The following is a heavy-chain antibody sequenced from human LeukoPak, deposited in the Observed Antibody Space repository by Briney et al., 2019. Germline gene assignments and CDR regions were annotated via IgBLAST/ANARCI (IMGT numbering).Heavy chain of an antibody. J-gene: IGHJ4*02. V-gene: IGHV4-61*01. CDR1: GGSVSSGSYY. D-gene: IGHD5-24*01. Sequence: SETLSLTCTVSGGSVSSGSYYWSWIRQPPGKGLEWIGYIYYSGSTNYNPSLKRRVTISVDTSKNQFSMKLSSVTAADTAVYYCARESWEMATIASRKFDYWGQGTLVTVSS. CDR3: ARESWEMATIASRKFDY. CDR2: IYYSGST.